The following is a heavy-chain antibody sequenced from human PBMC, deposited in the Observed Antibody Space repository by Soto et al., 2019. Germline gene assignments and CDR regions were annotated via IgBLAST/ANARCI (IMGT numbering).Heavy chain of an antibody. CDR1: GGSISSGDYY. D-gene: IGHD5-12*01. CDR3: ARDRGYSGYDTPYYYYGMDV. Sequence: QVQLQESGPGLVKPSQTLSLTCTVSGGSISSGDYYWSWIRQPPGKGLEWIGYIYYRGSTYYNPSLKSRVTISVDTSKNQFSLKLSSVTAADTAVYYCARDRGYSGYDTPYYYYGMDVWGQETTVTVSS. CDR2: IYYRGST. V-gene: IGHV4-30-4*01. J-gene: IGHJ6*02.